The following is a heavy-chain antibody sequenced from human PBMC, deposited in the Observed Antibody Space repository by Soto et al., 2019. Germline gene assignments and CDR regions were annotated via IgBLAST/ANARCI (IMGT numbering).Heavy chain of an antibody. CDR1: GGSVSSGSYY. J-gene: IGHJ6*02. CDR2: IYYSGST. Sequence: PSETLSLPCTVSGGSVSSGSYYWSWIRQPPGKGLEWIGYIYYSGSTNYNPSLKSRVTISVDTSKNQFSLKLSSVTAADTAVYYCAKTGIYGDYVNYCYGMDVRGQGTKDIGSS. V-gene: IGHV4-61*01. D-gene: IGHD4-17*01. CDR3: AKTGIYGDYVNYCYGMDV.